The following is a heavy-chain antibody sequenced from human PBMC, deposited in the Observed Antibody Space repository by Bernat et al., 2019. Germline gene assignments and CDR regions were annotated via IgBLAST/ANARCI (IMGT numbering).Heavy chain of an antibody. V-gene: IGHV4-59*01. CDR3: ARDLRQAGTDAFDI. Sequence: QVQLQESGPGLVKPSETLSLTCTVSGGSISSYYWSWIRQPPGKGLEWIGYIYYSGSTNYNPTLKSRVTISVGTAKNQVSLELSSVAAADTAVYYCARDLRQAGTDAFDIWGQGTMVTVSS. CDR1: GGSISSYY. D-gene: IGHD6-19*01. CDR2: IYYSGST. J-gene: IGHJ3*02.